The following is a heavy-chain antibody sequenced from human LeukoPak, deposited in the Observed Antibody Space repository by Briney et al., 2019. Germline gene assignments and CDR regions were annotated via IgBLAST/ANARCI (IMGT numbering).Heavy chain of an antibody. CDR1: GCTFSSCA. V-gene: IGHV3-21*01. CDR3: ARGRDGYPGGY. Sequence: GWALRLSCAASGCTFSSCAMSWLRQAPGKGREGVSSISSTKTYIYYADSVKGRCTISIDNAKNSLHLQMNNLQADDTAMYYWARGRDGYPGGYWGQGTLVTVSS. CDR2: ISSTKTYI. J-gene: IGHJ4*02. D-gene: IGHD5-24*01.